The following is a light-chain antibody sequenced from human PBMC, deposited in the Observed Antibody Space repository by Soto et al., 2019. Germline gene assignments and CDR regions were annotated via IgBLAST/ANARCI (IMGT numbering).Light chain of an antibody. CDR1: QSVSSSY. CDR3: QQYGSSPQT. Sequence: EIVLTRSPGTLSLSPGERATLSCRASQSVSSSYLAWYQQKPGQAPRLLIYGASSRATGIPDRFSGSGSGTDFPLTISRLEPEDFAVYYCQQYGSSPQTFVQRTMLEIK. J-gene: IGKJ2*01. V-gene: IGKV3-20*01. CDR2: GAS.